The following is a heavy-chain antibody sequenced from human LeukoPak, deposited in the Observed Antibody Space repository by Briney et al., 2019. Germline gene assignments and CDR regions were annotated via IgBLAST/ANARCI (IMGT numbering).Heavy chain of an antibody. V-gene: IGHV3-53*01. J-gene: IGHJ4*02. Sequence: GGSLRLSCVVSGFSVSDNYIIWVRQAPGNGLERVSVIYGDGRTSHSASVRGRFTISRDNSKNIVSLQMNNLRAEDTAVYYCARGRGLGVVSPYFDYWGQGTLVTVSS. CDR3: ARGRGLGVVSPYFDY. D-gene: IGHD3-3*01. CDR2: IYGDGRT. CDR1: GFSVSDNY.